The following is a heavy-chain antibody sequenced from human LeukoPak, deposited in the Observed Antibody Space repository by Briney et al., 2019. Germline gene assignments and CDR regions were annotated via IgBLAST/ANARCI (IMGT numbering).Heavy chain of an antibody. V-gene: IGHV1-2*02. CDR2: INPNSGGT. J-gene: IGHJ5*02. CDR1: RYTFTDYY. CDR3: ARGGWSLGYCSSSSCLDWFDP. D-gene: IGHD2-2*01. Sequence: ASVKVSCRASRYTFTDYYMHWVRQAPGQGLEWMGWINPNSGGTNYAQKFQGRVTMTRDTSISTAYMELSRLRSDDTAVYYCARGGWSLGYCSSSSCLDWFDPWGQGTLVTVSS.